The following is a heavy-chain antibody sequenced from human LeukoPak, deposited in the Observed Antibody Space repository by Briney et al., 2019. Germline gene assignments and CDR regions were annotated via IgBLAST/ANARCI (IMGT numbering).Heavy chain of an antibody. CDR2: ISAYSGNT. J-gene: IGHJ4*02. V-gene: IGHV1-18*01. Sequence: ASVKVSCKASGHTFTSYGISWVRQAPGQGLEGMGWISAYSGNTNYAQKLQGRVTMTTDTSTSTVYMELRSLRSDDTAVYYCARNMLSNGLFDYWGQGTLVTVSS. CDR1: GHTFTSYG. D-gene: IGHD3-10*02. CDR3: ARNMLSNGLFDY.